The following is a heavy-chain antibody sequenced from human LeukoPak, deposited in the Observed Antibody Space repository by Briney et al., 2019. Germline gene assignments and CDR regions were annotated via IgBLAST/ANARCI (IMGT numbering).Heavy chain of an antibody. CDR3: ARARGFDW. V-gene: IGHV3-48*02. CDR2: ISSTSSTI. J-gene: IGHJ4*02. Sequence: QPGGSLRLSCGASGFTFSTYTMNWVRQAPGKGLEWVPSISSTSSTIHYAEPVKGRFTISRDNAKNSLFLQMNSLRDEDTAVYYCARARGFDWWGQGTLVTVSS. CDR1: GFTFSTYT.